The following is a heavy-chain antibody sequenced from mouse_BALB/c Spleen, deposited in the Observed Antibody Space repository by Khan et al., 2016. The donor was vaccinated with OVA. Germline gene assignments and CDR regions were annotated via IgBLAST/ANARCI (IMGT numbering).Heavy chain of an antibody. CDR3: TGGNYYEYYFDY. D-gene: IGHD1-1*01. CDR1: GYSITSGYA. CDR2: ISYSGVT. V-gene: IGHV3-2*02. Sequence: EVQLQESGPGLVKPSQSLSLTCTVTGYSITSGYAWNWIRQFPGNKLEWMGYISYSGVTSYTPSLKSRISITRDTSKNQFFLQLNSVTTEDTATYYCTGGNYYEYYFDYWGQGTTLTVSS. J-gene: IGHJ2*01.